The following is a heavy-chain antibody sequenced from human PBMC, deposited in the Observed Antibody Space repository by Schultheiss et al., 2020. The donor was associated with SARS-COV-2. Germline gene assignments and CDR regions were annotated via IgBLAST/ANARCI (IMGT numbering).Heavy chain of an antibody. V-gene: IGHV3-NL1*01. Sequence: GESLKISCAASGFTFSSYGMHWVRQAPGKGLEWVSATSGSGGSTYYADSVKGRFTISRDNSKNTLYLQMNSLRAEDTAVYYCARDALRGDTAMGYYYYYYMDVWGKGPTVTVSS. CDR1: GFTFSSYG. CDR2: TSGSGGST. CDR3: ARDALRGDTAMGYYYYYYMDV. J-gene: IGHJ6*03. D-gene: IGHD5-18*01.